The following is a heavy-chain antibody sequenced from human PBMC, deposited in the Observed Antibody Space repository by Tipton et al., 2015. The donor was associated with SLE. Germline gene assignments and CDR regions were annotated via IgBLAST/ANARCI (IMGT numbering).Heavy chain of an antibody. D-gene: IGHD2-15*01. CDR3: AREGYCSGGSCYPGWFDP. Sequence: TLSLTCTVSGGSLSSYYWSWIRQTPGKGLEWIGYMYYSGITNYNPSLKSRVTISVDTSKNQFSLKLSSVTAADTAVYYCAREGYCSGGSCYPGWFDPWGQGTLVTVSS. CDR1: GGSLSSYY. J-gene: IGHJ5*02. V-gene: IGHV4-59*01. CDR2: MYYSGIT.